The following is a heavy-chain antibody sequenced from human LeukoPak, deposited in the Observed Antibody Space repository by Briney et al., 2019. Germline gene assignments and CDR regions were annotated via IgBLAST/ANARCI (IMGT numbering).Heavy chain of an antibody. CDR3: ARQGGSNSPYYYYYMDV. CDR1: GYSISSGYY. D-gene: IGHD6-13*01. V-gene: IGHV4-38-2*01. Sequence: PSETLSLTCAVSGYSISSGYYWGWFRQPPGKGPEWIGYIYHSGTTYYNPSLKSRVTISVDTSKNQFSLMISSVTAADTAVYYCARQGGSNSPYYYYYMDVWGKGTTVTVSS. CDR2: IYHSGTT. J-gene: IGHJ6*03.